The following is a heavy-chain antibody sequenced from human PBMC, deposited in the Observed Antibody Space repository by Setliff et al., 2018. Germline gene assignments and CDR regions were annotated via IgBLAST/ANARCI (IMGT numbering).Heavy chain of an antibody. J-gene: IGHJ5*02. V-gene: IGHV3-30*02. CDR1: GFTFAMYG. CDR2: IRYNGDYDGDKK. D-gene: IGHD6-19*01. CDR3: VPQGPGYGNGWWTNWFDP. Sequence: PGGSLRLSCAASGFTFAMYGMHWVRQAPGKGLEWVTFIRYNGDYDGDKKYYADSVKGRFTISRDNSKNTLSLQMNSLRAEDTAVYYCVPQGPGYGNGWWTNWFDPWGQGTLVTVSS.